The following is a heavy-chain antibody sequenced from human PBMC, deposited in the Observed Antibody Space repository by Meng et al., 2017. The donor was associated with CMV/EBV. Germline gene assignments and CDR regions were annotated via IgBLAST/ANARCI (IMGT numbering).Heavy chain of an antibody. CDR3: ARRDDYSNYVLFY. CDR1: GFTTDNYA. D-gene: IGHD4-11*01. V-gene: IGHV3-9*02. CDR2: ISWNSNTI. J-gene: IGHJ4*02. Sequence: SLKISCAVSGFTTDNYAMHWVRQAPGKGLEWVSGISWNSNTIGYADSVKGRFTISRDNAKNSLYLQMNSLRAEDTAVYYCARRDDYSNYVLFYWGQGTLVTVSS.